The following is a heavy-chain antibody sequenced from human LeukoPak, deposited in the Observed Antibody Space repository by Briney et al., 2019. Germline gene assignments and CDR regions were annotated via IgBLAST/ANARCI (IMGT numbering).Heavy chain of an antibody. V-gene: IGHV3-7*01. CDR1: GFTFSSYW. CDR2: IKQDGSEK. CDR3: ARAPPDYGGYTNDY. D-gene: IGHD4-23*01. Sequence: GGSLRLSCAASGFTFSSYWMSWVRQAPGKGLEWVANIKQDGSEKYYVDSVKGRFTISRDNAKNSLYLQMNSLRAEDTAVYYCARAPPDYGGYTNDYWGQGTLVTVSS. J-gene: IGHJ4*02.